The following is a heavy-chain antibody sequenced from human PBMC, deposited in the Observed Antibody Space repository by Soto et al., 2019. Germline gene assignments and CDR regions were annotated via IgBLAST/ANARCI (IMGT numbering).Heavy chain of an antibody. Sequence: QLQLQESGPGLVKPSETLSLTCTVSGGSISSSSYYWGWIRQPPGKGLEWIGSIYYSGSTYYNPSLKSRVTISVDTSKNQFSLKLSSVTAADTAVYYCARSHNYYDSSGYYWGAFDIWGQGTMVTVSS. CDR2: IYYSGST. D-gene: IGHD3-22*01. CDR1: GGSISSSSYY. CDR3: ARSHNYYDSSGYYWGAFDI. V-gene: IGHV4-39*01. J-gene: IGHJ3*02.